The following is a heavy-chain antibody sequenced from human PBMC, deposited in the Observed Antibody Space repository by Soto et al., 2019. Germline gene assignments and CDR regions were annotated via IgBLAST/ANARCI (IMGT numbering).Heavy chain of an antibody. J-gene: IGHJ4*02. D-gene: IGHD2-15*01. CDR3: AKVVVVVAAKEIDYFDY. CDR1: GFTFSSYA. Sequence: GGSLRLSCAASGFTFSSYAMSWVRQAPGKGLEWVSAISGSGGSTYYADSVKGRFTISRDNSKITLYLQMNSLRAEDTAVYYCAKVVVVVAAKEIDYFDYWGQGTLVTVSS. V-gene: IGHV3-23*01. CDR2: ISGSGGST.